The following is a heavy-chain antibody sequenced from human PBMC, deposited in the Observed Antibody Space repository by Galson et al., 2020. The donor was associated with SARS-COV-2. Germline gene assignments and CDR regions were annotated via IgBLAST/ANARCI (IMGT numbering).Heavy chain of an antibody. CDR2: PNPSGDNA. J-gene: IGHJ4*02. CDR3: ARGGGVVLAAVDY. D-gene: IGHD6-25*01. V-gene: IGHV1-46*01. Sequence: ASVKVSCTASGYTFTNYYIHWVRQAPGQGLEWVGIPNPSGDNAIYAQKFQGRVTMTGDTSTSPFYMEVSSVTHEDTAVYYCARGGGVVLAAVDYVGQGTPVTVSS. CDR1: GYTFTNYY.